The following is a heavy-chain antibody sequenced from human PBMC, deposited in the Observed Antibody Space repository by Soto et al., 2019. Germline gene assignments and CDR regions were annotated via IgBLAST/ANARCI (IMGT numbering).Heavy chain of an antibody. V-gene: IGHV2-5*02. CDR1: GFSLSTSGVG. CDR2: IYWDDYK. Sequence: QITLKESGPALVKPTQTLTLTCTFSGFSLSTSGVGVGWIRQPPGEALEWLALIYWDDYKHFSPSLESRLTXXKXXSKNQVVLTMTNIDPVDTATYYCVHKGAGDRILDYWGQGTLVTVSS. CDR3: VHKGAGDRILDY. D-gene: IGHD3-16*01. J-gene: IGHJ4*02.